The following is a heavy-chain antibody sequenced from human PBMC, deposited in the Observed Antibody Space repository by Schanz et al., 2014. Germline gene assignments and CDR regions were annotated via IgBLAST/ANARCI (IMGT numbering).Heavy chain of an antibody. J-gene: IGHJ4*02. D-gene: IGHD5-12*01. CDR1: GFTLSSYA. V-gene: IGHV3-23*04. CDR2: ISGSGGST. CDR3: ASPSGYSDYGTYFDF. Sequence: VQLVESGGGVVQPGRSLRLSCAAYGFTLSSYAMHWVRQAPGKGLEWVSGISGSGGSTYYADSVKGRFTISRDNAKNSQYLQMNSLRAEDTAVYYCASPSGYSDYGTYFDFWGQGTLVTVSS.